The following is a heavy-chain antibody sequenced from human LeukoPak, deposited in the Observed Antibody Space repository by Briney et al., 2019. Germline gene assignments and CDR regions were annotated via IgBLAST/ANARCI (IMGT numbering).Heavy chain of an antibody. Sequence: PSETLSLTCAVYGGSLSGYYWSWIRQPPGKGLEWIGEINHSGTTNFSPSLKSRVTISLDTPQNQFSLKLSSMTAADTAVYYCARGRIYYYGSGSYYKSRYYGMDVWGLGTTVTVSS. D-gene: IGHD3-10*01. CDR1: GGSLSGYY. J-gene: IGHJ6*02. CDR2: INHSGTT. V-gene: IGHV4-34*01. CDR3: ARGRIYYYGSGSYYKSRYYGMDV.